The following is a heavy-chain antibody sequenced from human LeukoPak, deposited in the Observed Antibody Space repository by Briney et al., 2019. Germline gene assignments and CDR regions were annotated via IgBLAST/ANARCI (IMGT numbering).Heavy chain of an antibody. CDR2: VNQDVSRI. CDR1: GFSFSRYW. CDR3: ARLKDDVTKFDY. D-gene: IGHD2-8*01. V-gene: IGHV3-7*01. Sequence: PGGSLRLSSAGSGFSFSRYWMAWVRQAPGKGLEWVASVNQDVSRIHYVDSVKGRFTISRDNAKSSLFLQMTSLRVEDTAVYYCARLKDDVTKFDYWGQGTLVTVSS. J-gene: IGHJ4*02.